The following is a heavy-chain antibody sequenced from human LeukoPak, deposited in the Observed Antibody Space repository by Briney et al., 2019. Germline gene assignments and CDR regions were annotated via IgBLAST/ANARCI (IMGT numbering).Heavy chain of an antibody. D-gene: IGHD2-2*02. CDR2: INHSGST. V-gene: IGHV4-34*01. CDR1: GGSFSGYY. Sequence: SETLSLTCAVYGGSFSGYYWSWIRQPPGKGLEWIREINHSGSTNYNPSLKSRVTISVDTSKNQFSLKLSSVTAADTAVYYSARRGRGYCSCTSCYRAGAFDIWGQGTMVTVSS. CDR3: ARRGRGYCSCTSCYRAGAFDI. J-gene: IGHJ3*02.